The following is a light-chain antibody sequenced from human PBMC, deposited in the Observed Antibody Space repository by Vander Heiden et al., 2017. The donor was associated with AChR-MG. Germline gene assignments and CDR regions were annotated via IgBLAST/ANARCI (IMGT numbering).Light chain of an antibody. CDR1: QSISSH. J-gene: IGKJ2*01. CDR2: AAS. V-gene: IGKV1-39*01. CDR3: QQSDRTPRT. Sequence: DIQMTQSPSSLSASVGDRITITCRASQSISSHLNWFQQKPGKAPMLLIYAASNLQSGVPSRFSGSASGTDFTLTISSLQPEDFATYYCQQSDRTPRTFGQGTKLEIK.